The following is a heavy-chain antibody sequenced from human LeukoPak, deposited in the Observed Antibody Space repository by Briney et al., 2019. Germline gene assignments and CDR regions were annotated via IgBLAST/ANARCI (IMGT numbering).Heavy chain of an antibody. D-gene: IGHD2-15*01. V-gene: IGHV3-48*01. J-gene: IGHJ4*02. Sequence: PGGSLRLSCVASGFTFNNHNMDWVRQAPGKGLEWISYISGSGDAIFYADSVQGRFTISRDNAKNSVYLQMNSLRAEDTAVYYRARTYGSGSLDYGGQGTLVTVSS. CDR2: ISGSGDAI. CDR3: ARTYGSGSLDY. CDR1: GFTFNNHN.